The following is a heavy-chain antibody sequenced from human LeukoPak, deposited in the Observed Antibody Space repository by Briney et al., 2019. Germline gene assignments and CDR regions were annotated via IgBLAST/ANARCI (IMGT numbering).Heavy chain of an antibody. D-gene: IGHD3-22*01. CDR1: GYTFTSYG. CDR3: ARVGVDYYDSSGYLDY. J-gene: IGHJ4*02. CDR2: ISAYNGNT. Sequence: RASVKVSCKASGYTFTSYGISWVRQAPGQGLEWMGWISAYNGNTNYAQKLQGRVTMTTDTSTSTAYMELRSLRSDDTAVYYCARVGVDYYDSSGYLDYWGQGTLVTVSS. V-gene: IGHV1-18*01.